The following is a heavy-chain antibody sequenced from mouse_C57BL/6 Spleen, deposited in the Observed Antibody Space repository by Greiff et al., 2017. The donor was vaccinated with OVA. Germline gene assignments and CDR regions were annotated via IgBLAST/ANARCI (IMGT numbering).Heavy chain of an antibody. CDR3: TGGYADYYAMDY. V-gene: IGHV1-5*01. CDR1: GYTFTSYW. CDR2: IYPGNSDT. Sequence: EVQLQQSGTVLARPGASVKMSCKTSGYTFTSYWMHWVKQRPGQGLEWIGAIYPGNSDTSYNQKFKGKAKLTAVTSASTAYMELSSLTNEDSAVYYCTGGYADYYAMDYWGQGTSVTVSS. J-gene: IGHJ4*01. D-gene: IGHD2-2*01.